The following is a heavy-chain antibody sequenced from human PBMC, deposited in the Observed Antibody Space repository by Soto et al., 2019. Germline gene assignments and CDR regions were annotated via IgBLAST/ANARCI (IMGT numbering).Heavy chain of an antibody. CDR3: ARGYYYGSGSYYNVPYYYGMDV. D-gene: IGHD3-10*01. J-gene: IGHJ6*02. CDR2: IWYDGSNK. CDR1: GFTFSSYG. Sequence: GGSLRLSCAASGFTFSSYGMHWVRQAPGKGLEWVAVIWYDGSNKYYADSVKGRFTISRDNSKNTLYLQMNSLRAEDTAVYYCARGYYYGSGSYYNVPYYYGMDVWGQGTTVTVSS. V-gene: IGHV3-33*01.